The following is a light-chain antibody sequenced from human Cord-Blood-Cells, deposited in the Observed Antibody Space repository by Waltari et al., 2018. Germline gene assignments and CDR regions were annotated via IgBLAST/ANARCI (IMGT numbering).Light chain of an antibody. J-gene: IGKJ3*01. CDR1: QSVLYSSNNKNY. CDR3: QQYYSTPT. V-gene: IGKV4-1*01. Sequence: DIVMTQSQDSLAGSLGERATINCKSSQSVLYSSNNKNYLAWYQQKPGQPPKLLIYWASTRESGVPDRFSGSGSGTDFTLTISSLQAEDVAVYYCQQYYSTPTFGPGTKVDIK. CDR2: WAS.